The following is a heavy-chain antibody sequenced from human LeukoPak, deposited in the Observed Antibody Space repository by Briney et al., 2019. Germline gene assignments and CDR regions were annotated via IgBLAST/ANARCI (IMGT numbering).Heavy chain of an antibody. J-gene: IGHJ3*02. V-gene: IGHV1-2*02. CDR2: INPNSGGT. CDR1: GYTFTGYY. CDR3: ASSRRYYYDSSGGGDAFDI. D-gene: IGHD3-22*01. Sequence: VASVKVSCKASGYTFTGYYMHWVRQAPGQGLEWMGWINPNSGGTNYAQKFQGRVTMTRDTSISTAYMELSRLRSDDTAVYYCASSRRYYYDSSGGGDAFDIWGQGTMVTVSS.